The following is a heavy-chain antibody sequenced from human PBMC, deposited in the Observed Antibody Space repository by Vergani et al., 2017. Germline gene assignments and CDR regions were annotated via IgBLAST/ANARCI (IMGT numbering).Heavy chain of an antibody. V-gene: IGHV1-69*01. CDR2: IIPIFGTA. Sequence: VQLVQSGAEVKKPGSSVKVSCKASVGTFSSYAISWVRQAPGQGLEWMGGIIPIFGTANYAQKFQGRVTITADESTSTAYMELGSLRSEDTAVYYCATKMGGFWGGYYGYWGQGTLVTVSS. CDR1: VGTFSSYA. D-gene: IGHD3-3*01. CDR3: ATKMGGFWGGYYGY. J-gene: IGHJ4*02.